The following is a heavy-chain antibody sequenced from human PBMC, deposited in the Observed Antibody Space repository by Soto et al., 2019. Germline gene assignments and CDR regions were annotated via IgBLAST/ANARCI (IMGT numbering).Heavy chain of an antibody. CDR3: ARRGKKSFYYYMDV. V-gene: IGHV4-59*08. CDR2: VFSSGST. CDR1: GGSISSYY. J-gene: IGHJ6*03. Sequence: SSETLSLTCTVSGGSISSYYWTWVRQSPGKGLEWIGYVFSSGSTNYNPSLESRVTISLDTSKNQFSLKVISVTAADTAVYYCARRGKKSFYYYMDVWGKGTTVTVSS.